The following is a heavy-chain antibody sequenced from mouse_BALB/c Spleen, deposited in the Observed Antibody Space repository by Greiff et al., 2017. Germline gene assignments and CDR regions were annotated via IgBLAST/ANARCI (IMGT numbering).Heavy chain of an antibody. J-gene: IGHJ4*01. CDR1: GFNIKDTY. CDR2: IDPANGNT. CDR3: ASLANWDSMDY. V-gene: IGHV14-3*02. D-gene: IGHD4-1*01. Sequence: VQLQQSGAELVKPGASVKLSCTASGFNIKDTYMHWVKQRPEQGLEWIGRIDPANGNTKYDPKFQGKATITADTSSNTAYLQLSSLTSEDTAVYYCASLANWDSMDYWGQGTSVTVSS.